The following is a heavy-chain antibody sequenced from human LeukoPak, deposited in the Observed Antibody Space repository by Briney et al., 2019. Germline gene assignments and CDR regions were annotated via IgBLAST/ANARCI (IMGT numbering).Heavy chain of an antibody. V-gene: IGHV3-30*18. CDR3: VKDLSGYWTFDY. D-gene: IGHD1-1*01. CDR1: GSTFSNYY. Sequence: GGSLRLSCAASGSTFSNYYMHWGRQAPGKGLEWVAVISDDGNRKYYADSVQGRFTISRDNSKNTLYLQMNSLRAEDTAVYFCVKDLSGYWTFDYWGQGTLVTVSS. CDR2: ISDDGNRK. J-gene: IGHJ4*02.